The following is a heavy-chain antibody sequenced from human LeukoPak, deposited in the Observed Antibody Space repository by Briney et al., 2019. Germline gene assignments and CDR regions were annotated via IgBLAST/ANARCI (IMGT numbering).Heavy chain of an antibody. V-gene: IGHV3-30-3*01. CDR3: STSPSFGSSWYQFNY. D-gene: IGHD6-13*01. Sequence: GGSLRLSCSGSGFTFGFHGVHWVRQAPGKGLEWVAVISSDGTDQRYADSMKGRSSISRDNSKNTVSLQMHSLRAEDTAVYYCSTSPSFGSSWYQFNYWGQGALVIVSS. CDR1: GFTFGFHG. J-gene: IGHJ4*02. CDR2: ISSDGTDQ.